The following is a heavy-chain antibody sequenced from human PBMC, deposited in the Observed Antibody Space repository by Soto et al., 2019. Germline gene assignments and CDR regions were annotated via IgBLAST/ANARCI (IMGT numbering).Heavy chain of an antibody. D-gene: IGHD6-19*01. CDR1: GFTVSSNY. Sequence: GGSLRLSCAASGFTVSSNYMSWVRQAPGKGLEWVSVIYSGGSTYYADSVKGRFTISRDNSKNTLYLQMNSLRAEDTAVYYCARTTAVAGTRGDPVGAFDIWGQGTMVTVSS. V-gene: IGHV3-53*01. CDR3: ARTTAVAGTRGDPVGAFDI. CDR2: IYSGGST. J-gene: IGHJ3*02.